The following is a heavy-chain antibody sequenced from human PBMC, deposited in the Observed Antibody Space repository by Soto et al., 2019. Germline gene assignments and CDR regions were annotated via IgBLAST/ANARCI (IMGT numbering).Heavy chain of an antibody. CDR3: ARAKYYYDSSGYSSPLYFEY. Sequence: PSETLSLTCRVSGGSISSGDYYWSWIRQPPGKGLEWIGYIYYSGSTYYNPSLKSRVTISVDTSKNQFSLKLSSVTAADTAVYYCARAKYYYDSSGYSSPLYFEYWGQGNLATVSS. CDR2: IYYSGST. J-gene: IGHJ4*02. D-gene: IGHD3-22*01. V-gene: IGHV4-30-4*01. CDR1: GGSISSGDYY.